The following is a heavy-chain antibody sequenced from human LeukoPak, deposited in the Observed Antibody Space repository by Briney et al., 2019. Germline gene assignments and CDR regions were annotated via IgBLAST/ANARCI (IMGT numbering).Heavy chain of an antibody. Sequence: SETLSHTCTVSGGSISSYYWSWIRQPPGKGLEWIGYIYYSGSTNYNPSLKSRVTISVDTSKNQFSLKLSSVTAADTAVYYCARGSGIVVVPAASSVAFDIWGQGTMVTVSS. V-gene: IGHV4-59*01. CDR1: GGSISSYY. J-gene: IGHJ3*02. CDR3: ARGSGIVVVPAASSVAFDI. CDR2: IYYSGST. D-gene: IGHD2-2*01.